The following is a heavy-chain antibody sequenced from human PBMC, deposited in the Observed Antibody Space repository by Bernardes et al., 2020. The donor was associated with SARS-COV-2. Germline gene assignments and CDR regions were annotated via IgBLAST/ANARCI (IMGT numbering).Heavy chain of an antibody. J-gene: IGHJ4*02. CDR2: INTNTGNP. D-gene: IGHD3-10*01. V-gene: IGHV7-4-1*02. CDR1: GYTFTSYA. Sequence: SVTVSCNASGYTFTSYAMNWVRQAPGQGLEWMGWINTNTGNPTYAQGFTGRFVFSLDTSVSTAYLQISSLKAEDTAVYYCARTGALLWFGELFLDYWGQGTLVTVSS. CDR3: ARTGALLWFGELFLDY.